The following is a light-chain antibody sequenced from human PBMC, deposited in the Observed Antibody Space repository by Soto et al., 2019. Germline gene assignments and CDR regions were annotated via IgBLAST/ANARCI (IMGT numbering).Light chain of an antibody. V-gene: IGLV2-14*01. CDR2: DVR. CDR1: SSDVGGYNY. Sequence: QSALTQPASVSGSPGQSITISCTGTSSDVGGYNYVSWYQQHPGKAPKLMIYDVRNRPSGVSNRFSGSKSVNTASLTISGLKDEDEGEYYCSSYTTVSTYVFGTGTKVAVL. CDR3: SSYTTVSTYV. J-gene: IGLJ1*01.